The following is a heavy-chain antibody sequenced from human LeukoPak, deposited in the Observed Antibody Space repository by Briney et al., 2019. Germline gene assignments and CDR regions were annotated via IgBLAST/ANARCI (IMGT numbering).Heavy chain of an antibody. J-gene: IGHJ3*02. V-gene: IGHV4-39*01. CDR1: GGSIRSGDYY. CDR3: ARPLAGLTSAFDI. CDR2: IYYSGSA. Sequence: PSETLSLTCTLSGGSIRSGDYYWGWIRQPPGKGLEWIGSIYYSGSAHYNPSPKSRVTISVDTSKNQFSLKLRSVTAADTAVYYCARPLAGLTSAFDIWGQGTMVTVSS.